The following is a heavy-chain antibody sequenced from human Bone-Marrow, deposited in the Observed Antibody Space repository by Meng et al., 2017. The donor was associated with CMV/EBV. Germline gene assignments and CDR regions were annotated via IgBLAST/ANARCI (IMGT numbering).Heavy chain of an antibody. D-gene: IGHD1-1*01. Sequence: GSLRLSCTVSGGSISSSSYYWGWIRQPPGKGLAWIGSIYYSGSTYYNPSLKSRVTISVDTSKNQFSLKLSAVTAADTAVYYCARGNWNLNWFDPWGQGTLVTVSS. V-gene: IGHV4-39*07. CDR3: ARGNWNLNWFDP. J-gene: IGHJ5*02. CDR2: IYYSGST. CDR1: GGSISSSSYY.